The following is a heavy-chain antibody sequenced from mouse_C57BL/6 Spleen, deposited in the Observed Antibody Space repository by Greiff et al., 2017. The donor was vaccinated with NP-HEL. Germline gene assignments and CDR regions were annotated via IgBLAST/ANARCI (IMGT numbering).Heavy chain of an antibody. V-gene: IGHV5-4*01. J-gene: IGHJ2*01. Sequence: EVQRVESGGGLVKPGGSLKLSCAASGFTFSSYAMSWVRQTPEKRLEWVATISAGGSYTYYPDNVKGRITISRDNAKNNLYLQMSQLKSEDTAMYYCARDNPFYYFDYWGQGTTLTVSS. CDR3: ARDNPFYYFDY. CDR1: GFTFSSYA. CDR2: ISAGGSYT.